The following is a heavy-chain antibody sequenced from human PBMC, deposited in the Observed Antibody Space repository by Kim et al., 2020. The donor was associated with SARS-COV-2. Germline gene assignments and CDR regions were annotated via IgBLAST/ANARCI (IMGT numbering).Heavy chain of an antibody. CDR3: AKDIAPFGEQPYGIDV. J-gene: IGHJ6*02. V-gene: IGHV3-9*01. CDR1: GFNFDDYG. D-gene: IGHD3-10*01. Sequence: GGSLRLSCTASGFNFDDYGLHWVRHIPGKGLEWVSGITSRGLDIDQPVSVKGRFNVSRDNATRSLHLQMNSVRGDDTGLYFCAKDIAPFGEQPYGIDVWGQGTTVTVS. CDR2: ITSRGLDI.